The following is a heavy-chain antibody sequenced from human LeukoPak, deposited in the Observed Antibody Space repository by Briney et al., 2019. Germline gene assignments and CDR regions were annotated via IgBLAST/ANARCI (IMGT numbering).Heavy chain of an antibody. CDR2: ISATAT. D-gene: IGHD3-3*01. J-gene: IGHJ4*02. CDR1: GFTFSSYA. V-gene: IGHV3-23*01. Sequence: GGSLRLSCAASGFTFSSYAMSWVRQAPGKGLEWVSVISATATYYADSVKGRFTISRDTSRNTLYLQMNSLRAEDTAVYYCAKVGSGSGQYWGQGTLVTVSS. CDR3: AKVGSGSGQY.